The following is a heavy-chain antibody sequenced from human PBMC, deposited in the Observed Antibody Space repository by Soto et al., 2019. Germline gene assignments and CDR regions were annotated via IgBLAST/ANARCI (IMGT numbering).Heavy chain of an antibody. V-gene: IGHV4-59*12. J-gene: IGHJ4*02. CDR1: GGSISSGY. D-gene: IGHD3-3*01. Sequence: SETLSLTCSVSGGSISSGYWTWIRHPPGKRLEWIGYIYLGGSINYNPSLKSRVIISVDTSKNQFSLELTSVTAADTAVYYCARGDDDYYTRRLDSWGQGISVTVSS. CDR3: ARGDDDYYTRRLDS. CDR2: IYLGGSI.